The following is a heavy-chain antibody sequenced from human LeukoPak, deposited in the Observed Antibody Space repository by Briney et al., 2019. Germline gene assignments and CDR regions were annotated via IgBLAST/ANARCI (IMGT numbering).Heavy chain of an antibody. CDR3: ARGQKYYYDSSGYGPNDY. Sequence: ASETLSLTCAVYGGSFSGYYWSWIRQPPGKGLEWIGEINHSGSTKYNPSLKSRVTISIDTSKNQFPLKVSSVTAADTAVYYCARGQKYYYDSSGYGPNDYWGQGTLVTVSS. CDR2: INHSGST. V-gene: IGHV4-34*01. J-gene: IGHJ4*02. D-gene: IGHD3-22*01. CDR1: GGSFSGYY.